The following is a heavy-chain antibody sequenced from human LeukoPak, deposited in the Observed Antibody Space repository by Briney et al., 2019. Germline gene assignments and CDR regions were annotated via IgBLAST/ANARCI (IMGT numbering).Heavy chain of an antibody. CDR3: SRSDGGYYYYYMDV. V-gene: IGHV1-18*01. CDR1: GYTFYGNR. D-gene: IGHD6-13*01. Sequence: GGSLEVSSVASGYTFYGNRVNWGRHRLGQGLEWLSRISPYKDGPYYAKQVQGRVNLTIDTSTGTANMELRSLRSDDTAVYNCSRSDGGYYYYYMDVWGKGTTVTVSS. J-gene: IGHJ6*03. CDR2: ISPYKDGP.